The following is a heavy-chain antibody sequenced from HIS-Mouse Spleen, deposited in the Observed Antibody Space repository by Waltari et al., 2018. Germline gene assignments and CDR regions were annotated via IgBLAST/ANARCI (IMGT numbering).Heavy chain of an antibody. CDR2: IYYSGST. CDR3: ARAISWIQPWDV. V-gene: IGHV4-31*03. Sequence: QVQLQESGPGLVKPSQTLSLTCTVSGVSISSGGYYWSRTRQHPGKGLEWIGYIYYSGSTYYNPSLKSRVTISVDTSKNQFSLKLSSVTAADTAVYYCARAISWIQPWDVWGQGTTVTVSS. D-gene: IGHD5-18*01. CDR1: GVSISSGGYY. J-gene: IGHJ6*02.